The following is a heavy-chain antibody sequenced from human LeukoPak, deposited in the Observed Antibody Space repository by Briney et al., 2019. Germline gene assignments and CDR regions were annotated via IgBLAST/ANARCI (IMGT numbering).Heavy chain of an antibody. CDR2: IWYDGSNK. Sequence: GGSLRLSCAASGFTFSSYGMHWVRQAPGKGLEWLAVIWYDGSNKYYADSVKGRFTISRDNSKNTLYLQMNSMRAEDTAVYYCASAASEQLWYDYWGQGTLVTVSS. CDR1: GFTFSSYG. CDR3: ASAASEQLWYDY. V-gene: IGHV3-33*01. J-gene: IGHJ4*02. D-gene: IGHD5-18*01.